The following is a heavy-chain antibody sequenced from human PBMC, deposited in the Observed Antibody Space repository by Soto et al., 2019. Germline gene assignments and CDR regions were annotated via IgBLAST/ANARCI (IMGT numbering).Heavy chain of an antibody. CDR3: ARANGRSFFDH. Sequence: QVQLQESGPGLVKPSQTLSLTCTVSGGSISGGYYWSWIRQHPGKGLEWIGYIYDSGTTYYDSSLKSRITISVDTSKNQFSLKLNSMTAADTAVYYCARANGRSFFDHWGQGTLVTVSS. V-gene: IGHV4-31*03. D-gene: IGHD1-26*01. J-gene: IGHJ4*02. CDR2: IYDSGTT. CDR1: GGSISGGYY.